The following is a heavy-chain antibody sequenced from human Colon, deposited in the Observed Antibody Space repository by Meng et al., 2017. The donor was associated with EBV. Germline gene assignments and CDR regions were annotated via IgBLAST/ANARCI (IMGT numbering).Heavy chain of an antibody. V-gene: IGHV4-39*01. CDR1: GGSISSNGYD. CDR2: IYHSGST. J-gene: IGHJ4*02. D-gene: IGHD3-10*01. CDR3: ARRRGGSGRDC. Sequence: QLRVHHSGPGLVKPPESLSLTCTFSGGSISSNGYDWDWVRQPPGKGLEWIGAIYHSGSTSYNPSLQSRVTMFVDTSKNQFSLMLTSVTATDTAVYYCARRRGGSGRDCWGQGTLVTVSS.